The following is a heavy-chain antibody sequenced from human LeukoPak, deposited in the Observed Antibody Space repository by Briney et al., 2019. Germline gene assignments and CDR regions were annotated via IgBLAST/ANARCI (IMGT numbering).Heavy chain of an antibody. D-gene: IGHD4-23*01. Sequence: PGGSLRLSCAASGFTFSNYSMNWVRQAPGKGLEWVSYVSGRSNTISYADSVKGRFTNSRDNAKNSLYLQMNSLRAEDTAVYYCARETDGGNMDYWGQGTLVIVSS. V-gene: IGHV3-48*01. CDR2: VSGRSNTI. CDR3: ARETDGGNMDY. CDR1: GFTFSNYS. J-gene: IGHJ4*02.